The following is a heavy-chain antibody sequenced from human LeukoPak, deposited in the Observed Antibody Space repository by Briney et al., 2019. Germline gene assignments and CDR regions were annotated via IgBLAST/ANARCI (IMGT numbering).Heavy chain of an antibody. V-gene: IGHV4-39*01. CDR1: GGAINSSSYH. J-gene: IGHJ4*02. Sequence: SETLSLTCTVSGGAINSSSYHWGWIRQPPGKGLEWIGSIYYSGSTYYNPSLKSRVTISVDASKHQFSLKLSSVTAADTAAYFCTRLCIKCSCYTWDYWGQGALVTVSS. D-gene: IGHD2-2*02. CDR2: IYYSGST. CDR3: TRLCIKCSCYTWDY.